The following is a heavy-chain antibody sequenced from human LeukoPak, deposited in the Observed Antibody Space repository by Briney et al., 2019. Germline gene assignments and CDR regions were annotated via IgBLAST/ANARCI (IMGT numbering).Heavy chain of an antibody. CDR2: ISYDGSNK. V-gene: IGHV3-30*04. J-gene: IGHJ6*03. D-gene: IGHD5-12*01. CDR1: GFTFRNYA. Sequence: GGSLRLSCAASGFTFRNYAMHWVRQAPGKGLEWVAVISYDGSNKFYADSVKGRFTISRDNSKNTLHLQMNSLRAEDTAVYYCARSLATSSYYMDVWGKGTTLTVSS. CDR3: ARSLATSSYYMDV.